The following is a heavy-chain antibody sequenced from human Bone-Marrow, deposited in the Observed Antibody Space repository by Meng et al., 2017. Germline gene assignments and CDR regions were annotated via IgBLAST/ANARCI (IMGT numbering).Heavy chain of an antibody. Sequence: GESLKISCAASGFTFSSYEMNWVRQAPGKGLEWVSSISSSSSYIYYADSVKGRFTISRDNAKNSLYLQMNSLRAEDTAVYYCARDPDGRYYYDSSGYQGGGQGTLVTVSS. V-gene: IGHV3-21*01. J-gene: IGHJ4*02. CDR2: ISSSSSYI. CDR3: ARDPDGRYYYDSSGYQG. CDR1: GFTFSSYE. D-gene: IGHD3-22*01.